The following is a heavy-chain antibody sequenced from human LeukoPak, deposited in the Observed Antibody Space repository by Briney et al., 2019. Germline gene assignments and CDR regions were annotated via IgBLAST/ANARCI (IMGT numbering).Heavy chain of an antibody. D-gene: IGHD5-12*01. Sequence: GGSLRLSCAASGFTFSSYSMNWVRQAPGKGLEWVSYISSSSSTIYYADSVKGRFTVSRDNSRNTLYLQINSLRAKDTAVYYCAKNGAYSGYDYIDYWGQGTLVTVSS. CDR3: AKNGAYSGYDYIDY. V-gene: IGHV3-48*01. CDR1: GFTFSSYS. CDR2: ISSSSSTI. J-gene: IGHJ4*02.